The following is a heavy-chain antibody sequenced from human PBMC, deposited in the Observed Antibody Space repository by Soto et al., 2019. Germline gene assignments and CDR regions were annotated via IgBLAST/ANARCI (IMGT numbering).Heavy chain of an antibody. V-gene: IGHV4-59*13. CDR2: IFYSGSA. Sequence: QVQLQESGPGLVKPSETLSLTCTVSGGSISSYYWSWIRQPPGKGLEWIGNIFYSGSANHNPSLKSRVSTSVDTYKNQLSLKLSSVTAADTAVYYCARENRDGYNYHFDYWGQGALVTVSS. CDR1: GGSISSYY. J-gene: IGHJ4*02. D-gene: IGHD5-12*01. CDR3: ARENRDGYNYHFDY.